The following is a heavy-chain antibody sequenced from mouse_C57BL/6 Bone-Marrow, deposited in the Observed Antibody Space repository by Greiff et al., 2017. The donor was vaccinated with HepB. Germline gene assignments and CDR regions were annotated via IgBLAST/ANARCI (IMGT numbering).Heavy chain of an antibody. V-gene: IGHV1-76*01. J-gene: IGHJ4*01. Sequence: QVQLQQSGAELVRPGASVKLSCKASGYTFTDYYINWVKQRPGQGLEWIARIYPGSGNTYYNEKFKGKATLTAEKSSSTAYMQLSSLTSEDSAVYFCARRVAMDYWGQGTSVTVSS. CDR3: ARRVAMDY. CDR1: GYTFTDYY. CDR2: IYPGSGNT.